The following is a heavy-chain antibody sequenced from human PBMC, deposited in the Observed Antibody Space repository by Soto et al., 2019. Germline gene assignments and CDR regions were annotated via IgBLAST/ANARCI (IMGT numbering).Heavy chain of an antibody. CDR3: ARRTGLLWFGELLYWFDP. Sequence: PSETLSLTRTVSGGSISSSSYYWGWIRQPPGKGLEWIGSIYYSGSTYYNPSLKSRVTISVDTSKNQFSLKLSSMTAADTAVYYCARRTGLLWFGELLYWFDPWGQGTLVTVS. V-gene: IGHV4-39*07. J-gene: IGHJ5*02. CDR2: IYYSGST. D-gene: IGHD3-10*01. CDR1: GGSISSSSYY.